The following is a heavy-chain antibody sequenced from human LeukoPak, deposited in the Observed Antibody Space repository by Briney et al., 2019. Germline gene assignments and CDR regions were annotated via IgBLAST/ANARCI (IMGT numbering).Heavy chain of an antibody. J-gene: IGHJ5*02. Sequence: PGGSLKLSCAASGFTFSAYGMHGVRQPPGKGLEWVAVISYDGDSKYYGDSVRGRFTISRDNSKTTLDLQMHSLRPDDTAVYYVAKGTMAGIWNYTETWGRGTLVTVSS. V-gene: IGHV3-30*18. CDR1: GFTFSAYG. CDR3: AKGTMAGIWNYTET. D-gene: IGHD1-7*01. CDR2: ISYDGDSK.